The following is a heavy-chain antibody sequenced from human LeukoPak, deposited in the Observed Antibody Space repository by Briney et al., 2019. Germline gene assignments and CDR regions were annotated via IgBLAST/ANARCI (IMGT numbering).Heavy chain of an antibody. V-gene: IGHV1-46*01. CDR2: INPSGGST. D-gene: IGHD3-22*01. Sequence: ASVKVSCKASGYTFTSYYMHWVRQAPGQGLEWMGIINPSGGSTSYAQKFQGRVTITRNTSISTAYMELSSLRSEDTAVYYCARGIDPAYDTPEGWFDPWGQGTLVTVSS. J-gene: IGHJ5*02. CDR3: ARGIDPAYDTPEGWFDP. CDR1: GYTFTSYY.